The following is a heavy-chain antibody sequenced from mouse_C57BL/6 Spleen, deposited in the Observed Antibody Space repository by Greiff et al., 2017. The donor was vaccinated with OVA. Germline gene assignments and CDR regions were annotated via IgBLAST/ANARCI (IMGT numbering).Heavy chain of an antibody. D-gene: IGHD1-1*01. Sequence: QVQLQQSGAELARPGASVKLSCKASGYTFTSYGISWVKQRTGQGLEWIGEIYPRSGNTYYNEKFKGKATLTADKSSSTAYMELRSLTSEDSAVYYCAIVPPDYYGSSHWYFDVWGTGTTVTVSS. V-gene: IGHV1-81*01. CDR2: IYPRSGNT. CDR3: AIVPPDYYGSSHWYFDV. J-gene: IGHJ1*03. CDR1: GYTFTSYG.